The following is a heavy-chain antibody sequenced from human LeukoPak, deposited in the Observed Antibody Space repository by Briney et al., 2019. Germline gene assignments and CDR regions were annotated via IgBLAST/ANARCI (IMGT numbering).Heavy chain of an antibody. CDR2: ISVYNGNT. Sequence: GASVKVSCKASGYTFTNYSISWVRQAPGQGLEWMGWISVYNGNTNYAQKFQGRVTMTTDTSTRTAYMELRSLRSDDTAVYYCAREVEQWLVRGGDYWGQGTLVTVSS. V-gene: IGHV1-18*01. D-gene: IGHD6-19*01. J-gene: IGHJ4*02. CDR1: GYTFTNYS. CDR3: AREVEQWLVRGGDY.